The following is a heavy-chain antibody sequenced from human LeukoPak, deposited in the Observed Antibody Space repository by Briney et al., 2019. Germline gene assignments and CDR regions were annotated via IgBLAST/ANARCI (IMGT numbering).Heavy chain of an antibody. J-gene: IGHJ4*02. Sequence: SETLSLTCTVSGGSISSYYWSWIRQPPGKGLEWIGYIYYSGSTNYNPSLKSRVTISVDTSKNQFSLKLSSVTAADTAVYYCARASWDGLFDYWGQGTLVTVSS. D-gene: IGHD3/OR15-3a*01. CDR3: ARASWDGLFDY. V-gene: IGHV4-59*01. CDR1: GGSISSYY. CDR2: IYYSGST.